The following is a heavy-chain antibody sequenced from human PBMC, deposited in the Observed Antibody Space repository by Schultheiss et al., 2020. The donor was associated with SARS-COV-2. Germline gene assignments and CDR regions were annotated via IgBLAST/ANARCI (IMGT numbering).Heavy chain of an antibody. V-gene: IGHV3-74*01. Sequence: GGSLRLSCAASGFTFSDYWMHWVRHVPGKGLLWVSRINSDGSNINYADYVKGRFTISRDNAKNTLYLQMNSLRAEDTAVYYCARGFRGVVDYWGQGTLVTVSS. CDR2: INSDGSNI. CDR3: ARGFRGVVDY. D-gene: IGHD3-10*01. CDR1: GFTFSDYW. J-gene: IGHJ4*02.